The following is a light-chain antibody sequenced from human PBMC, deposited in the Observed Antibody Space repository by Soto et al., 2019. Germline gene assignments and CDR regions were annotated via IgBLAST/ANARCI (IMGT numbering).Light chain of an antibody. J-gene: IGKJ1*01. CDR1: QSVSSN. CDR3: QQYGSSPPKT. V-gene: IGKV3-20*01. Sequence: EIVMTQSPATLSVSPGERATLSCRASQSVSSNLAWYQQKPGQAPRLLIYGASTRATGIPDRFSGSGSGTEFTLTISRLAPEDLAVYYCQQYGSSPPKTFGQGTKVEIK. CDR2: GAS.